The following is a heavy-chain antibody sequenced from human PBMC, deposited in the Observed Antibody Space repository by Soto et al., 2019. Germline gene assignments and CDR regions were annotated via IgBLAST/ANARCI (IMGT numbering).Heavy chain of an antibody. J-gene: IGHJ4*02. V-gene: IGHV1-46*01. CDR3: AREGAAAAKMFDY. CDR1: GFTFTSYY. Sequence: QVHLVQSGAEVKKPGASVKVSCKASGFTFTSYYMHWVRQAPGQGLEWMGLINPYDDTTDYAQKFQGRLTATRDTSTNIVYMELSSLRSEDTAVYYCAREGAAAAKMFDYWDQGTLVTVSS. D-gene: IGHD6-13*01. CDR2: INPYDDTT.